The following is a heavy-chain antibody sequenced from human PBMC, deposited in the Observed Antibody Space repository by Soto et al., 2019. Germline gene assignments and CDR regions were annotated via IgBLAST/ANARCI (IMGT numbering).Heavy chain of an antibody. CDR2: INHSGST. Sequence: LSXTCAVYGGSFIGYYWSWIRQPPGKGLEWIGEINHSGSTNYNPSLKSRVTISVDTSKNQFSLKLSSVTAADTAVYYCARGTGVGYYYGMEVWGQGTTVSVSS. V-gene: IGHV4-34*01. CDR3: ARGTGVGYYYGMEV. CDR1: GGSFIGYY. D-gene: IGHD2-8*01. J-gene: IGHJ6*01.